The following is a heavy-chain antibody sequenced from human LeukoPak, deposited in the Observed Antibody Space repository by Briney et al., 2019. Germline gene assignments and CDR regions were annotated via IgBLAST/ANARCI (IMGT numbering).Heavy chain of an antibody. V-gene: IGHV1-46*01. CDR2: INPSGGST. J-gene: IGHJ4*02. Sequence: GASVKVSCKASGYTFTSYYMHWVRQAPGQGLEWMGIINPSGGSTSYAQKFQGRVTMTRDTSTSTVYMELSSLRSEDTAVYYCARDGEFMGTGIVLLMDYWGQGTLVTVSS. CDR1: GYTFTSYY. CDR3: ARDGEFMGTGIVLLMDY. D-gene: IGHD3-10*01.